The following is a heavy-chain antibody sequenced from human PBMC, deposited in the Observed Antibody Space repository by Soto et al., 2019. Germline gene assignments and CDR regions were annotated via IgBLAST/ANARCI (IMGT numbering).Heavy chain of an antibody. CDR3: ARAVLPATAPFDY. J-gene: IGHJ4*02. Sequence: QVQLRESGPRLVKPSETLSLTCIVSGGSISNYYWSWIRQPPGKGLEWIGYIYYSGSTNYNPSLQSRVTISVDTSKNQLSLKLSSVTAADTAVYYCARAVLPATAPFDYWGQGTLVTVSS. CDR1: GGSISNYY. D-gene: IGHD2-2*01. CDR2: IYYSGST. V-gene: IGHV4-59*01.